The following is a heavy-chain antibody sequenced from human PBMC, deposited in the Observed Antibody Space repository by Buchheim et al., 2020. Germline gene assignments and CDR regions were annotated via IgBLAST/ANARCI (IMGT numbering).Heavy chain of an antibody. J-gene: IGHJ5*02. V-gene: IGHV4-30-2*01. Sequence: QLQLQESGSGLVRPSQTLSLTCAVSGGSITSDGYSWSWIRQPPGKGLEWIGYIYDSGSTFYTPSLKSRINISVDRSKNQFSLKLSSVTAADTAVYYCARYGSWFDPWGQGTL. CDR3: ARYGSWFDP. CDR2: IYDSGST. D-gene: IGHD1-14*01. CDR1: GGSITSDGYS.